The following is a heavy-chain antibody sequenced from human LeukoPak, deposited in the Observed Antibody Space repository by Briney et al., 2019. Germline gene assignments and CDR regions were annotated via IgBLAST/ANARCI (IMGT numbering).Heavy chain of an antibody. J-gene: IGHJ5*02. D-gene: IGHD3-16*02. CDR1: GFTFSSYS. CDR3: ARDLAAMITFGGVIGWFDP. Sequence: GGSLRLSCAASGFTFSSYSMNWVRQAPGKGLEWVSSISSSSSYIYYADSVKGRFTISRDNAKNSLYLQMNSLRAEDTTVYYCARDLAAMITFGGVIGWFDPWGQGTLVTVSS. V-gene: IGHV3-21*04. CDR2: ISSSSSYI.